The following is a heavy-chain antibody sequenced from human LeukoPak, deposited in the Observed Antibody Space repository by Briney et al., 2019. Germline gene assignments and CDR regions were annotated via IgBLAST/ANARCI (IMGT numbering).Heavy chain of an antibody. Sequence: ASVKVSCKASGYTFTSYYMHWVRQAPGQGLEWMGLINPTGGSTGYAQKFQGRVSMTRDMSTSTDYMELSSLRSEDTAIYYCARDNSVGDNAWWFDPWGQGTLVTVSS. J-gene: IGHJ5*02. CDR1: GYTFTSYY. CDR3: ARDNSVGDNAWWFDP. V-gene: IGHV1-46*01. CDR2: INPTGGST. D-gene: IGHD1-26*01.